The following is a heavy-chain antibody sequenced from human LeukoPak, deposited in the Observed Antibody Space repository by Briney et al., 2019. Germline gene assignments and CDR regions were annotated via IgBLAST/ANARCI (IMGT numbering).Heavy chain of an antibody. J-gene: IGHJ4*02. CDR3: ARDHGMFVDTAMVCDY. V-gene: IGHV3-21*01. D-gene: IGHD5-18*01. Sequence: GGPLRLSCAASGFTFSSYSMNWVRQAPGKGLEWVSSISSSSSYIYYADSVKGRFTISRDNAKNSLYLQMNSLRAEDTAVYYCARDHGMFVDTAMVCDYWGQGTLVTVSS. CDR2: ISSSSSYI. CDR1: GFTFSSYS.